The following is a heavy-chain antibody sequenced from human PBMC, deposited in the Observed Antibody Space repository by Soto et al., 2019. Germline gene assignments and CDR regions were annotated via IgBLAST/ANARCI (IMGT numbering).Heavy chain of an antibody. CDR1: GYTFTNYG. CDR2: ITVYNGNT. D-gene: IGHD5-18*01. CDR3: ARSYSYGSYWYFDY. J-gene: IGHJ4*02. Sequence: ASVKVPCKASGYTFTNYGVSWVRQAPGQGLEWMGWITVYNGNTHYAQNLQSRVTMTTDTSTSTAHMELWSLGSDDTAVYYCARSYSYGSYWYFDYWGQGALVTVSS. V-gene: IGHV1-18*04.